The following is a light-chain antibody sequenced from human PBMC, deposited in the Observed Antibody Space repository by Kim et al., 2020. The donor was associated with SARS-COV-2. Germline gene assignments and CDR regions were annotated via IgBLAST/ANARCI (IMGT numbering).Light chain of an antibody. CDR2: GAS. V-gene: IGKV3-15*01. CDR1: QSVSSN. J-gene: IGKJ1*01. CDR3: QQYNNWPPKWT. Sequence: EIVMTQSPAPLSVSPGERATLSCRASQSVSSNLAWYQQKPGQAPRLLIYGASTRATGIPARFSGSGSGTEFTLTISSLQSEDFAVYYCQQYNNWPPKWTFGQGTKVDIK.